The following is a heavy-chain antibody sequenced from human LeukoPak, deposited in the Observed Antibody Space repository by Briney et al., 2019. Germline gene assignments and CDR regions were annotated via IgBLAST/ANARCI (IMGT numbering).Heavy chain of an antibody. D-gene: IGHD3-22*01. V-gene: IGHV4-30-2*01. Sequence: SSETLSLTCAVSGGSISSGGYSWSWIRQPPGTGLEWIGYIYHSGSTYYNPSLKSRVTISVDRSKNQFSLKLSSVTAADTAVYYCASTIYDSSGYYFDYWGQGTLVTVSS. J-gene: IGHJ4*02. CDR3: ASTIYDSSGYYFDY. CDR1: GGSISSGGYS. CDR2: IYHSGST.